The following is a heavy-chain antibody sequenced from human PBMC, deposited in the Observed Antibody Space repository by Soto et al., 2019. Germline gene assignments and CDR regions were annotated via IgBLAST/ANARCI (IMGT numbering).Heavy chain of an antibody. Sequence: ASVKVSCKAAGYGFTGYGISWVRQAPGQGLEWMGWISAYNGNTNYAQKLQGRVTMTTDTSTSTAYMELRSLRSDDTAVYYCARADSPMVRGVIITFYYYYYGMDVWGQGTTVTVSS. J-gene: IGHJ6*02. D-gene: IGHD3-10*01. CDR1: GYGFTGYG. CDR3: ARADSPMVRGVIITFYYYYYGMDV. V-gene: IGHV1-18*04. CDR2: ISAYNGNT.